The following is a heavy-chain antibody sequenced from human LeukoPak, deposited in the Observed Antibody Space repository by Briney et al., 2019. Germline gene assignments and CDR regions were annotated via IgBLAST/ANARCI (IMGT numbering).Heavy chain of an antibody. Sequence: GGSLRLSCAASGFTFSSYTINWVRQAPGKGLEWVSAISGDSRYIYYADSVKGRFTISRDNSKNTLYLEMNSLRAEDTAVYYCARDFGKTLTEIQHWGQGTLVTVSS. CDR1: GFTFSSYT. CDR3: ARDFGKTLTEIQH. V-gene: IGHV3-21*01. J-gene: IGHJ1*01. CDR2: ISGDSRYI. D-gene: IGHD4-11*01.